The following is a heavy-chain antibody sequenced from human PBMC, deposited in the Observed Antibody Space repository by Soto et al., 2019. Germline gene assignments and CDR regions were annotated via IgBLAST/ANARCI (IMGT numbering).Heavy chain of an antibody. J-gene: IGHJ6*02. CDR3: ARRYSSGWYGYYYGMDV. Sequence: SETLCLTCAVYGGSFSGYYLSWIRQPPGKGLEWIGEINHSGSTNYNPSLKSRVTISVDTSKNQFSLKLSSVTAADTAVYYCARRYSSGWYGYYYGMDVWGQGTTVTVSS. CDR2: INHSGST. CDR1: GGSFSGYY. D-gene: IGHD6-19*01. V-gene: IGHV4-34*01.